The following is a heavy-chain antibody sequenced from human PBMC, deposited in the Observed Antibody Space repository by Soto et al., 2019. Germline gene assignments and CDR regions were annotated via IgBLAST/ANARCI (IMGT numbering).Heavy chain of an antibody. J-gene: IGHJ4*02. CDR2: IYYSGST. CDR1: GGSISSYY. Sequence: SATLSLTCTVSGGSISSYYWSWIRQPPGKGLEWIGYIYYSGSTNYNPSLKSRVTISVDTSKNQFSLKLSSVTAADTAVYYCARSEVTTSFDYWGQGTLVTVS. V-gene: IGHV4-59*01. D-gene: IGHD4-17*01. CDR3: ARSEVTTSFDY.